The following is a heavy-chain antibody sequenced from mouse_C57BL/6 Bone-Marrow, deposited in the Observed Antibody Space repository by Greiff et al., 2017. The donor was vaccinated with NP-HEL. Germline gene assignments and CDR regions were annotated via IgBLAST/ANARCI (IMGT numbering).Heavy chain of an antibody. CDR2: VCPYNGGS. D-gene: IGHD2-2*01. CDR1: GFTFTDYY. Sequence: SGPVLVKPGPSVKISCKASGFTFTDYYMHWVKQSHGKSLEWIGLVCPYNGGSSSNQNFTGKATLIVDTSSSIAYMELNILTAEDSAVYYCARDWGWLPAWFAYWGQGTLVTVSA. V-gene: IGHV1-36*01. CDR3: ARDWGWLPAWFAY. J-gene: IGHJ3*01.